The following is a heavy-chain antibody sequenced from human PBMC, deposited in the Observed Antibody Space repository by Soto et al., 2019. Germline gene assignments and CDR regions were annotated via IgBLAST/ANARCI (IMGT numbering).Heavy chain of an antibody. D-gene: IGHD6-6*01. CDR3: ARSIAARRPLPYGMDV. V-gene: IGHV4-31*03. CDR1: GGSIGSGGYY. CDR2: IYYSGST. Sequence: SETLSLTCTVSGGSIGSGGYYWSWIRQHPGKGLEWIGYIYYSGSTYYNPSLKSRVTISVDTSQNQFSLKLSSVTAADTAVYYCARSIAARRPLPYGMDVWGQGTTVTVSS. J-gene: IGHJ6*02.